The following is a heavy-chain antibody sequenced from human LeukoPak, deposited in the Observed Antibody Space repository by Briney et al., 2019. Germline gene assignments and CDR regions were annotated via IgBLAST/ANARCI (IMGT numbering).Heavy chain of an antibody. CDR1: GYTFTTNY. J-gene: IGHJ4*02. CDR2: INPSAGST. Sequence: GASVKVPCKASGYTFTTNYIHWVRQAPGQGLEWVGTINPSAGSTSYAQKFQDRVTMTRDTSTNTVYMELSSLRSEDTAVYSCARAVLLYDSSGYYYFDYWGQGTLVTVSS. D-gene: IGHD3-22*01. V-gene: IGHV1-46*01. CDR3: ARAVLLYDSSGYYYFDY.